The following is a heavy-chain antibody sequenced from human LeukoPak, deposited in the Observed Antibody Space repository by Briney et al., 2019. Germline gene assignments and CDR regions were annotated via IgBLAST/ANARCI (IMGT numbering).Heavy chain of an antibody. CDR1: GFTFSHYW. Sequence: GSLRLSCAASGFTFSHYWMHWVRQAPGKGLVWVSRINSDGTSTTYADSVKGRFTISRDNAKNTLYLQMNSLRAEDTAVYYCARGTTGYSSSWHDYWGQGTLVTVSS. CDR2: INSDGTST. V-gene: IGHV3-74*01. D-gene: IGHD6-13*01. J-gene: IGHJ4*02. CDR3: ARGTTGYSSSWHDY.